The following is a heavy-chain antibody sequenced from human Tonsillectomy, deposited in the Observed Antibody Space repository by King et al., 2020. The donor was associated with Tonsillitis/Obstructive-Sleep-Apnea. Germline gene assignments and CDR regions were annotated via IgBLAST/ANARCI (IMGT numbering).Heavy chain of an antibody. CDR1: GGSFSGYY. V-gene: IGHV4-34*01. CDR3: AREGDIVVVPTTGRNYMDV. D-gene: IGHD2-2*01. CDR2: INHSGST. J-gene: IGHJ6*03. Sequence: VQLQQWGAGLLRPSETLSLTCAVYGGSFSGYYWSWIRQPPGKGLEWIGEINHSGSTTYNPSLKSRVTISVDTSKNQFSLKLSSVTAADTAVYYCAREGDIVVVPTTGRNYMDVWGKGTTVTVSS.